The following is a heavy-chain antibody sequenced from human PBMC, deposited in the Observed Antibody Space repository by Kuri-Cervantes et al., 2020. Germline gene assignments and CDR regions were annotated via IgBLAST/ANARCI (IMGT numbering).Heavy chain of an antibody. D-gene: IGHD3-9*01. J-gene: IGHJ6*02. Sequence: LSLTCAASGFTFSSYGMHWVRQAPGKGLEWVAVISYDGSNKYYADSVKGRFTISRDNSKNTLYLQMNSLRAEDTAVYYCRLRYFDWLGGMDVWGQGTTVTVSS. CDR3: RLRYFDWLGGMDV. CDR2: ISYDGSNK. CDR1: GFTFSSYG. V-gene: IGHV3-30*03.